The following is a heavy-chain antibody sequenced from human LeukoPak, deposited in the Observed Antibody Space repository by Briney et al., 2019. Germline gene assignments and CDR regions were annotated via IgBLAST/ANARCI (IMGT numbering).Heavy chain of an antibody. V-gene: IGHV3-48*03. D-gene: IGHD3-22*01. J-gene: IGHJ4*02. Sequence: GSLRLSCAASGFTFSSYEMNWVRQAPAKGLEWGSYISSSGSTIYYAASVKGRFTISRDNAKNSLYLQMNSLRAEDTAVYYCASGGLGDSSGYYPFAFDYWGQGTLVTVSS. CDR1: GFTFSSYE. CDR3: ASGGLGDSSGYYPFAFDY. CDR2: ISSSGSTI.